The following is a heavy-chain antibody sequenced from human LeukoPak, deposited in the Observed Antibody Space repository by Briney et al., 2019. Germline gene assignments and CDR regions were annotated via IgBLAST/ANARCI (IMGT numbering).Heavy chain of an antibody. CDR1: GYSFISYG. Sequence: ASVKVSCKASGYSFISYGISWVRQAPGQWLEWVGRINPYNGNTKYVQKFYDRVSMTTDTSTSTAYMELRRLRSGDTAMYYCARGPRYDYDSSVYYFEFWGQGTLVTVSS. J-gene: IGHJ4*02. CDR3: ARGPRYDYDSSVYYFEF. D-gene: IGHD3-22*01. V-gene: IGHV1-18*01. CDR2: INPYNGNT.